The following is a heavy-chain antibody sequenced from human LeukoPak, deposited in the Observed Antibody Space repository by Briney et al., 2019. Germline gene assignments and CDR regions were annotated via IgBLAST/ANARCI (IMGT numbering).Heavy chain of an antibody. V-gene: IGHV3-21*04. CDR3: AKDLDSGSTPCYFDY. CDR2: ISSSSSYI. Sequence: GGSLRLSCAASGFSFSSYSMNWVRQAPGKGLEWVSSISSSSSYIYYADSVKGRFTISRDNSKNTLYLQMNSLRAEDTAVYYCAKDLDSGSTPCYFDYWGQGTLVTVSS. J-gene: IGHJ4*02. D-gene: IGHD3-10*01. CDR1: GFSFSSYS.